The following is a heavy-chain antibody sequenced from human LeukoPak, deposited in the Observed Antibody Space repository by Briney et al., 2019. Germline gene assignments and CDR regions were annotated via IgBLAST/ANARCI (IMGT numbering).Heavy chain of an antibody. J-gene: IGHJ5*02. CDR1: GFTFDDYA. CDR2: ISWNSGSI. V-gene: IGHV3-9*01. CDR3: AGGPVGFDNWFDP. D-gene: IGHD1-26*01. Sequence: PGGSLRLSCAASGFTFDDYAMHWVRQAPGKGLEWVSGISWNSGSIGYADSVKGRFTISRDNAKNSLYLQMNSLRAEDTALYYCAGGPVGFDNWFDPWGQGTLVTVSS.